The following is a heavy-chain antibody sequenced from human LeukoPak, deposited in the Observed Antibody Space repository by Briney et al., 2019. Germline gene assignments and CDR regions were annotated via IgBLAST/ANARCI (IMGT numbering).Heavy chain of an antibody. Sequence: PSETLSLTCTVSGGSISSSSYYWGWIRQPPGKGLEWIGSIYHSGSTYYNPSLKSRVTISVDTSKNQLSLKLSSVTAADTAVYYCARRNRYSYDLGYWGQGTLVTVSS. CDR2: IYHSGST. CDR3: ARRNRYSYDLGY. D-gene: IGHD5-18*01. CDR1: GGSISSSSYY. J-gene: IGHJ4*02. V-gene: IGHV4-39*01.